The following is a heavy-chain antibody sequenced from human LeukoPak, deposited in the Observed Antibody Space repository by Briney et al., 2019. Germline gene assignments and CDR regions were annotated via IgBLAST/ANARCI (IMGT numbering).Heavy chain of an antibody. J-gene: IGHJ6*03. D-gene: IGHD2-2*01. CDR1: GGSISSYY. Sequence: PSETLSLTCTVSGGSISSYYWSWIRQPARKGLEWIGRIYTSGSTNYNPSLKSRVTMSVDTSKNQFSLKLSSVTAADTAVYYCASGYCSSTSCSPIRTRPGYYMDVWGKGTTVTVSS. CDR3: ASGYCSSTSCSPIRTRPGYYMDV. V-gene: IGHV4-4*07. CDR2: IYTSGST.